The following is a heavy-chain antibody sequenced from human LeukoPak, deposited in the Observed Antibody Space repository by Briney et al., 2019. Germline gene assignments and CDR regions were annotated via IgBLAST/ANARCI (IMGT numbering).Heavy chain of an antibody. Sequence: APVKVSCKASGYTFTSYGISWVRQAPGQGLEWMGWISAYNGNTNYAQKPQGRVTMTTDTSTSTAYMELRSLRSDDTAVYYCARGGWGTTIFGNGMDVWGQGTTVTVSS. V-gene: IGHV1-18*01. CDR3: ARGGWGTTIFGNGMDV. J-gene: IGHJ6*02. CDR2: ISAYNGNT. D-gene: IGHD3-3*01. CDR1: GYTFTSYG.